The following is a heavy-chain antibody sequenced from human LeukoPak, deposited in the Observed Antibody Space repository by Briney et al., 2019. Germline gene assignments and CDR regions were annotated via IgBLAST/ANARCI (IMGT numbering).Heavy chain of an antibody. CDR1: GYTFTNYG. D-gene: IGHD3-3*01. Sequence: GASVKVSCKASGYTFTNYGISWVRQAPGKGLEWVAVISYDGSNKYYADSVKGRFTISRDNSKNTLYLQMNSLRAEDTAVYYCARGYDFWSGYYTYWGQGTLVTVSS. CDR3: ARGYDFWSGYYTY. J-gene: IGHJ4*02. V-gene: IGHV3-30-3*01. CDR2: ISYDGSNK.